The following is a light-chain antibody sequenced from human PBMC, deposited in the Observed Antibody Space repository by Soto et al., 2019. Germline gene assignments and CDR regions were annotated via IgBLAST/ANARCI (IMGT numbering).Light chain of an antibody. CDR2: GAS. J-gene: IGKJ4*01. CDR1: QSVSSSY. CDR3: QQYATSPLA. Sequence: IVLTQSTGTLSLSPGERATLSCRASQSVSSSYLAWYQQKPGQAPRLLIYGASSRATGIPDRFSGSGSGTDFTLTISRLEPEDFAVYFCQQYATSPLAFGGGTKVDIK. V-gene: IGKV3-20*01.